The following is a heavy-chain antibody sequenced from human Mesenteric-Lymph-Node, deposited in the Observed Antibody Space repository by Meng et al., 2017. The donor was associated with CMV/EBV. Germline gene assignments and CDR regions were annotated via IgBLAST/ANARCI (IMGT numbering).Heavy chain of an antibody. CDR1: GFSFNTYW. CDR3: AKDQGGCSSTSCYDYYYYGMDV. Sequence: GESLKISCAASGFSFNTYWMSWVRQAPGKGLEWVSSISRSSIYIYYAESVKGRFTISRDNAKNSLFLQMNSLRAEDTAVYYCAKDQGGCSSTSCYDYYYYGMDVWGQGTTVTVSS. D-gene: IGHD2-2*01. CDR2: ISRSSIYI. V-gene: IGHV3-21*04. J-gene: IGHJ6*02.